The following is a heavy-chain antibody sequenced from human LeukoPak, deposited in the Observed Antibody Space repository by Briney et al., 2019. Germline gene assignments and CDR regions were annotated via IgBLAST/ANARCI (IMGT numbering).Heavy chain of an antibody. CDR3: ARAAAPEAGYYYYYMDV. V-gene: IGHV4-34*01. CDR2: INHSGST. D-gene: IGHD6-19*01. Sequence: SETLSLTCAVYGGSFSGYYWSWIRQPPGKGLEWIGEINHSGSTNYNPSLKSRVTISVDTSKNQFPLKLSSVTAADTAVYYCARAAAPEAGYYYYYMDVWGKGTTVTVSS. CDR1: GGSFSGYY. J-gene: IGHJ6*03.